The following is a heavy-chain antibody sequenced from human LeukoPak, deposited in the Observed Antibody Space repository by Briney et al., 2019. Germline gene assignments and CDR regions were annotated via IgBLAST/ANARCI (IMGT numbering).Heavy chain of an antibody. CDR2: INHSGST. D-gene: IGHD4-23*01. V-gene: IGHV4-34*01. CDR1: GGSFSGYY. CDR3: ARHGPGFTVVD. Sequence: PSETLSLTCAVYGGSFSGYYWSWIRQPPGKGLEWIGEINHSGSTNYNPSLKSRVTVSVDTSKNQFSLKLSSVTAADTAVYYCARHGPGFTVVDWGQGTLVTVSS. J-gene: IGHJ4*02.